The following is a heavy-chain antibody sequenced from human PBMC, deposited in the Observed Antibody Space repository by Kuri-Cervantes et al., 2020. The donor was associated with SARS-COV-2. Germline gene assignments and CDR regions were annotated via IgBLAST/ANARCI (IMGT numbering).Heavy chain of an antibody. CDR2: IFSNGDK. D-gene: IGHD2/OR15-2a*01. CDR3: ARVLRLETLGLWFDP. V-gene: IGHV2-26*01. Sequence: SGPTLVKPTETLTLTCAVSGFSLTNPEMGVTWIRRPPGKALDWLALIFSNGDKSYNRSLRRGLTISRDTSKSQVFLTMTNVDPVDTATYFCARVLRLETLGLWFDPWGQGILVTVSS. J-gene: IGHJ5*01. CDR1: GFSLTNPEMG.